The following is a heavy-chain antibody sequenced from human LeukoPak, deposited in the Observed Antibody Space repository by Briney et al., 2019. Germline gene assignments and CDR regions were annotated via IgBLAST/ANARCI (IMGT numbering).Heavy chain of an antibody. CDR3: AGGGHYCGKPDAFDI. CDR1: EFTFSSYS. V-gene: IGHV3-21*01. CDR2: ISSSSSYI. Sequence: PGGSLRLSCAASEFTFSSYSMNWVRQAPGKGLEWVSSISSSSSYIYYADSVKGRFTISRDNAKNSLYLQMNSLRAEDTAVYYCAGGGHYCGKPDAFDIWGQGTMVTVSS. J-gene: IGHJ3*02. D-gene: IGHD4-23*01.